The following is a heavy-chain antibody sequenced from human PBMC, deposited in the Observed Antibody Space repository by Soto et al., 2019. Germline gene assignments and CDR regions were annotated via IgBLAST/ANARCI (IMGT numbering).Heavy chain of an antibody. D-gene: IGHD3-9*01. CDR1: GYTFTSYG. CDR3: ARKLRYFDWHLQTYGMDV. CDR2: ISAYNGNT. Sequence: QVQLVQSGAEVKKPGASVKVSCKASGYTFTSYGISWVRQAPGQGLEWMGWISAYNGNTNYAQKLQGRVTMTTDTSTSTAYMELRSLRSDDTAVYYCARKLRYFDWHLQTYGMDVWGQGTTVTVSS. V-gene: IGHV1-18*01. J-gene: IGHJ6*02.